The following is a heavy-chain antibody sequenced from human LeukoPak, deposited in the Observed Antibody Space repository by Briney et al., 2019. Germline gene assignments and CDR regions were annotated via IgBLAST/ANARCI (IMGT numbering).Heavy chain of an antibody. V-gene: IGHV3-30*02. CDR1: GITFRNHG. CDR3: ARDYALGSSSSGGPMAN. D-gene: IGHD1-26*01. CDR2: IQSDGNNE. J-gene: IGHJ4*02. Sequence: GGSLRLSCAASGITFRNHGMHWVRQAPGKGLEWVAFIQSDGNNEYYADSVKGRFTISRDNSKNTVYLQMNSLRDDDTAVYYCARDYALGSSSSGGPMANWGQGTLVTVSS.